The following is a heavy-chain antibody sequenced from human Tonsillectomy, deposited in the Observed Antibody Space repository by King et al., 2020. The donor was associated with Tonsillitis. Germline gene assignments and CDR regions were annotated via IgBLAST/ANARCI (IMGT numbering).Heavy chain of an antibody. CDR1: GGSISSGDYY. CDR2: IYYSGST. J-gene: IGHJ6*02. V-gene: IGHV4-30-4*01. D-gene: IGHD2-2*01. CDR3: ARNPVPAADVYGMDV. Sequence: QLQESGPGLVKPSQTLSLTCTVSGGSISSGDYYWSWIRQPPGKGLEWIGYIYYSGSTYYNPSLKSRVTISVDTSKNQFSLKLSSVTAADTAVYYCARNPVPAADVYGMDVWGQGTTVTVSS.